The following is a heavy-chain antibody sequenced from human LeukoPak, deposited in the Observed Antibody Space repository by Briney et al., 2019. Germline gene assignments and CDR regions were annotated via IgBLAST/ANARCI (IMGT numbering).Heavy chain of an antibody. Sequence: GGSLRLSCEATGFTFSTKYMSWVRQVPGKGLQWVSLIYSDGSTFHTDSVKGRFTISRDNSKNTLYLQMNSLRAEDTAVYHCARYGGSGSFFYWYFDLWGRGTLVTVSS. CDR2: IYSDGST. CDR3: ARYGGSGSFFYWYFDL. J-gene: IGHJ2*01. CDR1: GFTFSTKY. V-gene: IGHV3-66*01. D-gene: IGHD3-10*01.